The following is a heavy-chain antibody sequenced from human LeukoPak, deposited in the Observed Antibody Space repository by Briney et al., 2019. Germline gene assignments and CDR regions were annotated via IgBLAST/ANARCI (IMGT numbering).Heavy chain of an antibody. Sequence: PGGSLRLSCAASGFTFSSYAMSWVRQAPGKGLEWVSLISGSGGSTDYADSVKGRFTISRDNSKNTLYLQMNSLRAEDTAVYYCAKATTWIHLWFFDYWGQGTLVTVSS. D-gene: IGHD5-18*01. CDR3: AKATTWIHLWFFDY. J-gene: IGHJ4*02. V-gene: IGHV3-23*01. CDR2: ISGSGGST. CDR1: GFTFSSYA.